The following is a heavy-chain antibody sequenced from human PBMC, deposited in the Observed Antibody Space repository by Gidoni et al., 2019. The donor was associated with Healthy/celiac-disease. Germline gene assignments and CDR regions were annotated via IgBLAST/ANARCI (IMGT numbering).Heavy chain of an antibody. D-gene: IGHD6-19*01. CDR1: GGSISSYY. J-gene: IGHJ4*02. CDR3: ARGPSGWSVDY. CDR2: IYPSGST. Sequence: QVQLQESGPGLVKPSETLSLTCTVSGGSISSYYWSWIRPPAGTGLAWIGRIYPSGSTNYNPSLKSRVTMSVDTSKNQFSLKLSSVTAADTAVYYCARGPSGWSVDYWGQGTLVTVSS. V-gene: IGHV4-4*07.